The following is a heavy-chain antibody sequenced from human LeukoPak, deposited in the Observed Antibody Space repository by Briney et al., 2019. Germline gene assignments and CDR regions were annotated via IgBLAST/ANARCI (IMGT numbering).Heavy chain of an antibody. CDR1: GGSISSGDYY. D-gene: IGHD5-18*01. V-gene: IGHV4-30-4*08. CDR3: ARDTYLDTAMVDY. Sequence: SETLSLTCTVSGGSISSGDYYWSWIRQPPGKGLEWIGYIYYSGSTYYNPSLKSRVTISVDTSKNQSSLKLSSVTAADTAVYYCARDTYLDTAMVDYWGQGTLVTVSS. CDR2: IYYSGST. J-gene: IGHJ4*02.